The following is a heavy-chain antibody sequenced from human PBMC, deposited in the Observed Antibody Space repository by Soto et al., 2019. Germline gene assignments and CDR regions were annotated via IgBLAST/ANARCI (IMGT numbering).Heavy chain of an antibody. D-gene: IGHD1-26*01. CDR3: ARDRSYSTDY. V-gene: IGHV3-74*01. CDR2: INSDGSTT. Sequence: LRLSCAASGFTFSNSWMHWVRQAPGKGLVWVSYINSDGSTTTYADSVKGRFTISRDNAKNTVYLQINSLRAEDTAVYYCARDRSYSTDYWGQGTLVTVSS. CDR1: GFTFSNSW. J-gene: IGHJ4*02.